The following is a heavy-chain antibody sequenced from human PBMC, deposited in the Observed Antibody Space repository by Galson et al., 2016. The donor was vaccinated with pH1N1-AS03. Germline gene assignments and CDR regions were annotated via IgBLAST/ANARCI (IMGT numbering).Heavy chain of an antibody. D-gene: IGHD6-13*01. Sequence: SLRLSCAASGFTFSDDWMNWVRQAPGKGLEWVARIKRQIDGGTTDYAAPVNGRFTISRDDSKSTLYLQMNSLKSDDTGAYYCTTIAAWGRGTQVTVSS. CDR1: GFTFSDDW. J-gene: IGHJ5*02. V-gene: IGHV3-15*01. CDR2: IKRQIDGGTT. CDR3: TTIAA.